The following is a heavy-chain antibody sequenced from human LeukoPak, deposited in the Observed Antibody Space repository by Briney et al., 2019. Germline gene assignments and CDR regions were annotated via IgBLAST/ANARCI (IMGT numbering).Heavy chain of an antibody. Sequence: SETLSLTCTVSGGSFSSGSYYWRWIRQPPGKGLEWIGYIYYSGSTNYNPSLKSRVTISVDTSKNQFSLKLSSVTAADTAVYYCARDVGEDYWGQGTLVTVSS. CDR1: GGSFSSGSYY. CDR2: IYYSGST. V-gene: IGHV4-61*01. D-gene: IGHD3-10*01. J-gene: IGHJ4*02. CDR3: ARDVGEDY.